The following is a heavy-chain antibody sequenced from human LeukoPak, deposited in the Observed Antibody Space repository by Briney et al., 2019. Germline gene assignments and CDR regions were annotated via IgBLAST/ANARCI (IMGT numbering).Heavy chain of an antibody. CDR2: TYYRSKWYN. V-gene: IGHV6-1*01. J-gene: IGHJ3*02. CDR1: GDSVSSNSVA. Sequence: SQTLSLTCAISGDSVSSNSVAWDWIRQSPSRGLEWLGRTYYRSKWYNDYAVSVKSRITINPDTSKNQFSLRLNSVTPGDTAVYYCTRTSAGAFDIWGQGTMVTVSS. D-gene: IGHD6-13*01. CDR3: TRTSAGAFDI.